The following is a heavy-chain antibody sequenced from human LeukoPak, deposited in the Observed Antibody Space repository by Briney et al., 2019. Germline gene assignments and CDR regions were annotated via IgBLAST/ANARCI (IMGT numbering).Heavy chain of an antibody. J-gene: IGHJ1*01. V-gene: IGHV4-34*01. D-gene: IGHD3-22*01. CDR3: ATSRPKTYYYDSSGYRRQSFQH. CDR2: INHSGST. Sequence: SETLSLTCAVYGGSFSGYYWSWIRQPPGKGLEWIGEINHSGSTNYNPSLKRRVTISVDTSKNQFSLKLSSVTAADTAVYYCATSRPKTYYYDSSGYRRQSFQHWGQGTLVTVSS. CDR1: GGSFSGYY.